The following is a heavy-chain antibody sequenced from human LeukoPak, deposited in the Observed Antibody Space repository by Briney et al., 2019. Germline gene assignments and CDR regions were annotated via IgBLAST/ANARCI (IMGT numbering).Heavy chain of an antibody. Sequence: GGSLRLSCAASGFTVSSNYMIWVRQAPGKGLEWVSVIYSGGSTYYADSVKGRFTISRDNSKNTLYLQMNSLRAEDTAVYYCARELWFGELSSGYWGQGTLVTVSS. V-gene: IGHV3-53*05. D-gene: IGHD3-10*01. CDR3: ARELWFGELSSGY. CDR2: IYSGGST. J-gene: IGHJ4*02. CDR1: GFTVSSNY.